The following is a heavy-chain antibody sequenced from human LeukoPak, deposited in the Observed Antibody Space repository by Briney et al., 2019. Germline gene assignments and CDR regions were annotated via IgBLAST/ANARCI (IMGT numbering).Heavy chain of an antibody. V-gene: IGHV1-18*01. CDR2: ISAYNGNT. Sequence: ASVKVSCKSSGYTLSVLPIHWVRQASGQGLEWMGWISAYNGNTNYAQKLQGRVTMTTDTSTSTAYMELRSLRSDDTAVYYCARLVGVVTAIPPLYYFDYWGQGTLVTVSS. J-gene: IGHJ4*02. CDR1: GYTLSVLP. CDR3: ARLVGVVTAIPPLYYFDY. D-gene: IGHD2-21*02.